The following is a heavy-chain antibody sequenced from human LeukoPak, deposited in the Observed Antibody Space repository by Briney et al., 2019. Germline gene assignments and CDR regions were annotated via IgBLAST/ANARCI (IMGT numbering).Heavy chain of an antibody. CDR2: ISYDGSNK. V-gene: IGHV3-30*18. D-gene: IGHD3-22*01. J-gene: IGHJ3*02. CDR1: GFTFSSYG. CDR3: AKDDSQREDAFDI. Sequence: PGGSLRLSCAASGFTFSSYGMRWVRQAPGKWLEWVAVISYDGSNKSYADSVTGRFTISRHNSKNTLHLQMNSPRAEDTAAYYCAKDDSQREDAFDIWGQGTMVTVSP.